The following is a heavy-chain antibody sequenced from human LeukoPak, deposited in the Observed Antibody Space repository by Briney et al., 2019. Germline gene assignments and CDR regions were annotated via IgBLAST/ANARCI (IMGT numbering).Heavy chain of an antibody. D-gene: IGHD2-8*01. J-gene: IGHJ4*02. CDR2: IYSGGST. CDR1: GFTFSSYA. CDR3: ARGSKWPNEVNY. Sequence: GGSLRLSCAASGFTFSSYAMSWVRQAPGKGLEWVSVIYSGGSTYYADSVKGRFTISRDNSKNTLHLQMDSLRVDDTAVYYCARGSKWPNEVNYWGQGTLVTVSS. V-gene: IGHV3-53*01.